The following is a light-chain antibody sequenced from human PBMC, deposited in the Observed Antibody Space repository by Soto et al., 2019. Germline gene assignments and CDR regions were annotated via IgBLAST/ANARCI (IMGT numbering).Light chain of an antibody. CDR2: DAS. CDR3: QQRSNWPPWT. J-gene: IGKJ1*01. Sequence: EIVLTQSPATLSLSPGERANLSCRDSQSVSSYLAWYQLKPGQAPRLLIYDASNRATGIPARFSGSGSGTDFTLTISSLEPEDFAVYYCQQRSNWPPWTFGQGTKVEIK. V-gene: IGKV3-11*01. CDR1: QSVSSY.